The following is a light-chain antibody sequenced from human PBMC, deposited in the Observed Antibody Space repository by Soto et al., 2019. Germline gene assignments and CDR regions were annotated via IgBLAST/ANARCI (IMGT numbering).Light chain of an antibody. J-gene: IGLJ1*01. CDR1: NSNIGSNS. CDR2: SNH. Sequence: QSVLTQPPSASGTPGQRVTISCSGSNSNIGSNSVSWYQQLPGTAPKLLIYSNHQRPSEVPDRFSGSKSDTSASLGISGLRSEDEADYYCGAWDDGVFGYVFGTGTKGTAL. V-gene: IGLV1-47*02. CDR3: GAWDDGVFGYV.